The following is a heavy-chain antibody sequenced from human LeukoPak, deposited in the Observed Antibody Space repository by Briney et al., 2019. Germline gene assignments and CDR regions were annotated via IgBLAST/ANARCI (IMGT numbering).Heavy chain of an antibody. CDR3: ARGRWLQPWGYFDY. CDR1: GGTFSSYA. V-gene: IGHV1-69*13. Sequence: VKVSCKASGGTFSSYAISWVREAPGQGLGWRGGIIPIFGTANYAQKFQGRVTITTDDSTSTAYMELSSLRSEDTAVYYCARGRWLQPWGYFDYWGQGTLVTVSS. D-gene: IGHD5-24*01. J-gene: IGHJ4*02. CDR2: IIPIFGTA.